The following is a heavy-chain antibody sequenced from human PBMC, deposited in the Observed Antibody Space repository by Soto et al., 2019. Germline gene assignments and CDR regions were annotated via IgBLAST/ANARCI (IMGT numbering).Heavy chain of an antibody. CDR1: GGTFSSYA. J-gene: IGHJ6*02. Sequence: GASVKVSCKASGGTFSSYAISWVRQAPGQGLEWMGGIIPIFGTANYAQKFQGRVTITADESTSTAYMELSSPRSEDTAVYYCARDRADYYGSTVYYYYGMDVWGQGTTVTVSS. CDR3: ARDRADYYGSTVYYYYGMDV. V-gene: IGHV1-69*13. D-gene: IGHD3-10*01. CDR2: IIPIFGTA.